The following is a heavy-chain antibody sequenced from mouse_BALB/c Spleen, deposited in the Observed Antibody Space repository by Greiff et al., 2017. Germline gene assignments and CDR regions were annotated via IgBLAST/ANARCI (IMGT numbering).Heavy chain of an antibody. V-gene: IGHV3-2*02. J-gene: IGHJ3*01. D-gene: IGHD1-1*01. CDR2: ISYSGST. Sequence: EVKLMESGPGLVKPSQSLSLTCTVTGYSITSDYAWNWIRQFPGNKLEWMGYISYSGSTSYNPSLKSRISITRDTSKNQFFLQLNSVTTEDTATYYCAAYYYGSYWGQGTLVTVSA. CDR3: AAYYYGSY. CDR1: GYSITSDYA.